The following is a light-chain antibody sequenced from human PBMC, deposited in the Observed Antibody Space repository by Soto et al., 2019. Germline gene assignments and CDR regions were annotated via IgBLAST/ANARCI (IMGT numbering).Light chain of an antibody. CDR3: AAWDDSLSGYV. Sequence: QAVLTQPPSASGTPAQGVAISCSGSSSNIGSNYVYWYQQLPGTAPKLLIYRNNQRPSGVPDRFSGSKSGTSASLAISGLRSEDEADYYCAAWDDSLSGYVFGTGTKVTVL. CDR2: RNN. V-gene: IGLV1-47*01. J-gene: IGLJ1*01. CDR1: SSNIGSNY.